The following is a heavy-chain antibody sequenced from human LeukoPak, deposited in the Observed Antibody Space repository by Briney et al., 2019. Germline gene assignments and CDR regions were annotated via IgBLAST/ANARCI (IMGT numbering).Heavy chain of an antibody. J-gene: IGHJ1*01. CDR2: ISYDGSNK. Sequence: GGSLRLSCAASGFTFSSYGMHWVRQAPGKGLEWVAVISYDGSNKYYADSVKGRLTISRDNSKNTLYLQMNSLRAEDTAVYYCAKDYCSGGSCYSGSPFQHWGQGTLVTVSS. V-gene: IGHV3-30*18. CDR1: GFTFSSYG. D-gene: IGHD2-15*01. CDR3: AKDYCSGGSCYSGSPFQH.